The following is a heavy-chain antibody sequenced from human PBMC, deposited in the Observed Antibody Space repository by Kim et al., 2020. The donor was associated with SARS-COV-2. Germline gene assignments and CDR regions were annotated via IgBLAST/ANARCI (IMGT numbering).Heavy chain of an antibody. CDR2: ISSSSSYT. D-gene: IGHD6-13*01. J-gene: IGHJ4*02. V-gene: IGHV3-11*06. CDR1: GFTFSDYY. Sequence: GGSLRLSCAASGFTFSDYYMSWIRQAPGKGLEWVSYISSSSSYTNYADSVKGRFTISRDNAKNSLYLQMNSLRAEDTAVYYCARVIVAAGNSGRSYYFDYWGQGTLVTVSS. CDR3: ARVIVAAGNSGRSYYFDY.